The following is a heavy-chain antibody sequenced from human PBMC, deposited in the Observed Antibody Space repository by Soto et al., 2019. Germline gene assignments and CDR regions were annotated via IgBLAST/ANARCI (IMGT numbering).Heavy chain of an antibody. CDR2: ISGSGGST. Sequence: PGGSLRLSCAASGFTFSSYAMSWVRQAPGKGLEWVSAISGSGGSTYYADSVKGRFTISRDNSKNTLYLQMNSLRAEDTAVYYCASLHEYYYGMDVWGQGTTVTVSS. CDR1: GFTFSSYA. CDR3: ASLHEYYYGMDV. J-gene: IGHJ6*02. V-gene: IGHV3-23*01.